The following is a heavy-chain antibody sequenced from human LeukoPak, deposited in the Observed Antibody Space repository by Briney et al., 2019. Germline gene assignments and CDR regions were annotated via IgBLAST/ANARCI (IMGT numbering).Heavy chain of an antibody. CDR1: GYTFTSYG. D-gene: IGHD3-9*01. CDR3: VKEKDNFISTSLDY. J-gene: IGHJ4*02. CDR2: ISAYNGNT. Sequence: GASVKVSCKASGYTFTSYGISWVRQATGQGLEWMGWISAYNGNTNYAQKLQGRVTMTRNTSISTAYMELSSLRAEDTALYYCVKEKDNFISTSLDYWGRGTLVTVSS. V-gene: IGHV1-18*01.